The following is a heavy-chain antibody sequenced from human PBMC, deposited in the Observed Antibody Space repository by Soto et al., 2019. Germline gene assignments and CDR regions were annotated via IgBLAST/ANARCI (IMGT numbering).Heavy chain of an antibody. CDR2: ISGSGDNT. CDR3: AKDLGTDDLLSAYYTYYYMDV. D-gene: IGHD3-3*01. J-gene: IGHJ6*03. CDR1: GFTFSSYA. V-gene: IGHV3-23*01. Sequence: EVQLLESGGGLVQPGGSLRLSCAASGFTFSSYALNWVRQAPGKGLEWVSVISGSGDNTYYADSVKGRFTISRDNSKNTLYLQMNSLRAEDTAVYYCAKDLGTDDLLSAYYTYYYMDVWGKGTTVTVSS.